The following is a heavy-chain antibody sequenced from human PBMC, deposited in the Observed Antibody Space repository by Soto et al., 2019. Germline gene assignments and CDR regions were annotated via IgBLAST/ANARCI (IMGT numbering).Heavy chain of an antibody. J-gene: IGHJ6*02. V-gene: IGHV3-21*01. CDR1: GFTFSSYS. D-gene: IGHD5-18*01. CDR3: ARDYANTGTDNGMDV. Sequence: VQLVEFGGGLVKPGGSLRLSCAASGFTFSSYSMNWVRQAPGKGLEWVSSISSSSSYIYYADSVKGRFTISRDNAKNSLYLQMNSLRAEDTAVYYCARDYANTGTDNGMDVWGQGTTVTVSS. CDR2: ISSSSSYI.